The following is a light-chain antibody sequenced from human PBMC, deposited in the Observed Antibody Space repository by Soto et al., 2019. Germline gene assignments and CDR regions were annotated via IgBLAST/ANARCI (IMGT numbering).Light chain of an antibody. CDR2: ANT. CDR1: NSNIGSGFE. Sequence: QSVLTQPPSVSGAPGQRVTVSCTGSNSNIGSGFEVHWYQQFPDKAPKLLIYANTHRPSGVPDRFSGSTSATSASLAITGLQTQDEADYYCQSFDSSLTGLIFGGGTKVTVL. V-gene: IGLV1-40*01. CDR3: QSFDSSLTGLI. J-gene: IGLJ2*01.